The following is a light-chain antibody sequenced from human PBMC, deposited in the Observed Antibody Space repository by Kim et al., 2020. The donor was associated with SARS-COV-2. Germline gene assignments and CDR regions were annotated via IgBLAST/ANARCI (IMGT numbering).Light chain of an antibody. CDR1: QGINNY. Sequence: SASVVERFTITSPESQGINNYLAWFQQKPGKAPKSLIYGASTLHRGVPSKFSGSGFGIDFTLTISDLQPEDFASYYCQQYNGYPYTFGQGTKLEI. V-gene: IGKV1-16*02. J-gene: IGKJ2*01. CDR2: GAS. CDR3: QQYNGYPYT.